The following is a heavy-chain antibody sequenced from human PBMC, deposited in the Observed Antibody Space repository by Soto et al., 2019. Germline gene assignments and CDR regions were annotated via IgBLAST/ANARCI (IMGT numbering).Heavy chain of an antibody. D-gene: IGHD6-13*01. CDR2: INPNSGGT. CDR3: ARGQGAKAAARDIHDF. Sequence: ASVKVSCKASGYTFTGYYMHWVRQAPGQGLEWMGWINPNSGGTNYAQKFQGWVTMTRDTSISTAYMELSRLRSDDTAVYYCARGQGAKAAARDIHDFWAQGTLVTVSS. CDR1: GYTFTGYY. V-gene: IGHV1-2*04. J-gene: IGHJ4*02.